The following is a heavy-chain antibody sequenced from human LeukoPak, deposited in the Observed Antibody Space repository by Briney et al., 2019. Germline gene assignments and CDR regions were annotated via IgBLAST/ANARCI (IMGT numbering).Heavy chain of an antibody. CDR2: IYHSGST. D-gene: IGHD3-10*01. CDR3: ARVTPTIVNGSGSYYPFDY. Sequence: SQTLSLTCAVSGGSISSGGYSWSWIRQPPGKGLEWIGYIYHSGSTYYNPSLKSRVTISVDRSKNQFSLKLSSVTAADTAVYYCARVTPTIVNGSGSYYPFDYWGQGTLVTVSS. V-gene: IGHV4-30-2*01. J-gene: IGHJ4*02. CDR1: GGSISSGGYS.